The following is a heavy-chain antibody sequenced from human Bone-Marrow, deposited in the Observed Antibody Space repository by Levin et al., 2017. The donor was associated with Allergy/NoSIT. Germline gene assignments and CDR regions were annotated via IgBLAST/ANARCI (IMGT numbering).Heavy chain of an antibody. CDR3: ARDGSYIAGRLVWFDP. V-gene: IGHV6-1*01. J-gene: IGHJ5*02. Sequence: SETLSLTCAISGASVSSNTAAWNWIRQSPSRGLEWLGRTYYRSKWYHDYAVSVNSRLTIIPDTSNNQFSLQLNSVTPEDTAVYYCARDGSYIAGRLVWFDPWGQGTLVTVSS. D-gene: IGHD1-26*01. CDR1: GASVSSNTAA. CDR2: TYYRSKWYH.